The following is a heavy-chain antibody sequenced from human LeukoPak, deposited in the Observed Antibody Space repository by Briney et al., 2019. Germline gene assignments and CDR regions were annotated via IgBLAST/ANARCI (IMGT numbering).Heavy chain of an antibody. V-gene: IGHV3-30-3*01. J-gene: IGHJ4*02. Sequence: GGSLRLSCAASGFTFSSYAMHWVRQAPGKGLEWVAVISYDGSNKYYADSVKGRFTISGDNSKNTLYLQMNSLRAEDTAVYYCARSLTPYYSSSWIHFDYWGQGTLVTVSS. D-gene: IGHD6-13*01. CDR3: ARSLTPYYSSSWIHFDY. CDR2: ISYDGSNK. CDR1: GFTFSSYA.